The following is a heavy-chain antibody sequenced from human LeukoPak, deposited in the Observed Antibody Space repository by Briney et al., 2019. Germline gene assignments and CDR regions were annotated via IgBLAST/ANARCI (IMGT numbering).Heavy chain of an antibody. D-gene: IGHD6-19*01. CDR1: GGSFSGYY. J-gene: IGHJ4*02. V-gene: IGHV4-34*01. CDR3: AKSSVAEFDY. CDR2: INHSGST. Sequence: PSETLSLTCAVYGGSFSGYYWSWIRQPPGKGLEWIGEINHSGSTNYNPSFKSRVTISVDTSKNQFSLKLSSVTAADTAVYYCAKSSVAEFDYWGQGTLVTVSS.